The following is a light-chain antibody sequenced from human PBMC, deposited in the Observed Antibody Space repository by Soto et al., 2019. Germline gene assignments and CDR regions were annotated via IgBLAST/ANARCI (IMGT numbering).Light chain of an antibody. Sequence: QSALTQPASVSGSPAQSITISCIGTSSDVGGYNFVSWYQHHPGKAPKLMIYDVSYRPSGISHRFSGSKSGNTASLTISGLQAEDEADYYCSSYSISTTPDVFGTGTKLTVL. J-gene: IGLJ1*01. CDR2: DVS. CDR3: SSYSISTTPDV. V-gene: IGLV2-14*03. CDR1: SSDVGGYNF.